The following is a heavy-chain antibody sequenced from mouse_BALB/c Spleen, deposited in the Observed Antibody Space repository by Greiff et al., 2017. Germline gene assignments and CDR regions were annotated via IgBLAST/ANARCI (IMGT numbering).Heavy chain of an antibody. Sequence: QVQLKHSGAELMKPGASVKISCKATGYTFSSYWIEWVKQRPGHGLEWIGEILPGSGSTNYNEKFKGKATFTADTSSNTAYMQLSSLTSEDSAVYYCARKVRHVYYAMDYWGQGTSVTVSS. D-gene: IGHD2-14*01. V-gene: IGHV1-9*01. CDR2: ILPGSGST. J-gene: IGHJ4*01. CDR1: GYTFSSYW. CDR3: ARKVRHVYYAMDY.